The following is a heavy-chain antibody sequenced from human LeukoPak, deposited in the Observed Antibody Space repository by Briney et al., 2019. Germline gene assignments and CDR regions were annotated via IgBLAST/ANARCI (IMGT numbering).Heavy chain of an antibody. Sequence: ASVKVSCKASGYTFTSYYMHWVRQAPGQGLEWMGIINPSGGSTSYAQKFQGRVTMTRDTSTSTVYMELSSLRSEDTAVFYCARDRVVWELPDYWGQGTLVTVSS. CDR3: ARDRVVWELPDY. D-gene: IGHD1-26*01. J-gene: IGHJ4*02. CDR1: GYTFTSYY. V-gene: IGHV1-46*01. CDR2: INPSGGST.